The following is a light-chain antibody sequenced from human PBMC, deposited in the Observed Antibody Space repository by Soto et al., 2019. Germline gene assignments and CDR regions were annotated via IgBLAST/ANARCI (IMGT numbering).Light chain of an antibody. Sequence: QSALTQPASVSGSPGQSITISCTGTSSDVGGYNYVSWHQQHPGKVPKLMIYDVSHRPSGVSNRFSGSKSGNTASLTISGLQAEDEADYYCSSYTTSSTYVFGTGTKLTVL. V-gene: IGLV2-14*01. CDR3: SSYTTSSTYV. CDR1: SSDVGGYNY. CDR2: DVS. J-gene: IGLJ1*01.